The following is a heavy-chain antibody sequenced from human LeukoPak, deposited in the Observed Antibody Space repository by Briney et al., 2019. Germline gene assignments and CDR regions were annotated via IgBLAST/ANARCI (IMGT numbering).Heavy chain of an antibody. J-gene: IGHJ4*02. CDR2: ISGSGGST. CDR3: ARASGIYGSGWYFDY. CDR1: GFTFSSYA. Sequence: GGSLRLSCAASGFTFSSYAMSWVRQAPGKGLEWVSAISGSGGSTYYADSVKGRFTISRDNSKNTLYLQMNSLRAEDTAVYYCARASGIYGSGWYFDYWGQGTLVTVSS. D-gene: IGHD6-19*01. V-gene: IGHV3-23*01.